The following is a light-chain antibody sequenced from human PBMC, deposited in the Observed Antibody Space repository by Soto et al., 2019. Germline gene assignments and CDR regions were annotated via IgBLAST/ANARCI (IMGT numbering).Light chain of an antibody. CDR1: QSVSSN. V-gene: IGKV3-15*01. CDR3: KQYNNWPPLT. CDR2: GAS. J-gene: IGKJ4*01. Sequence: EIVMTQSPATLSLSPGERATLSCSASQSVSSNVAWYQQKPGQAPRLLIYGASTRATGIPARFSGSGSGTEFTLPISSLQSEDFAVYYCKQYNNWPPLTFGGGTKVEIK.